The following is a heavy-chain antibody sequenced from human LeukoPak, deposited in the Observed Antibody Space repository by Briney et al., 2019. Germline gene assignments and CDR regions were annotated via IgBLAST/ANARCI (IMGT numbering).Heavy chain of an antibody. D-gene: IGHD3-10*01. CDR1: GYTFTGYY. CDR3: AREVEYYGSGSYYDY. Sequence: ASVKVSCKASGYTFTGYYMHGVRQAPGQGLECMGWINPNSGGTNYAQKFQGRVTMTRDTSISTAYMELSRLRSDDTAVYYCAREVEYYGSGSYYDYWGQGTLVTVSS. J-gene: IGHJ4*02. V-gene: IGHV1-2*02. CDR2: INPNSGGT.